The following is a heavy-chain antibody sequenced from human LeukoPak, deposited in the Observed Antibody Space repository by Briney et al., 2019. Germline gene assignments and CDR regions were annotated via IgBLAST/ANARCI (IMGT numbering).Heavy chain of an antibody. Sequence: QSGGSLRLSCAASGFTFSKYWMLWVRQAPGKGLESVSRINTGWTVTTYADSVKGRFTVSRDNADNTMFLQMNSVRDEDTAVYYCATKQWLAPPPDSWGQGTPVTVSS. J-gene: IGHJ4*02. CDR3: ATKQWLAPPPDS. CDR2: INTGWTVT. CDR1: GFTFSKYW. V-gene: IGHV3-74*01. D-gene: IGHD6-19*01.